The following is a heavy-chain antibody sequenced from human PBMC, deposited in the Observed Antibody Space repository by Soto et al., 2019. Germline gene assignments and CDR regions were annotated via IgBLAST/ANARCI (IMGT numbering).Heavy chain of an antibody. D-gene: IGHD6-19*01. J-gene: IGHJ4*02. CDR3: ARVGSGWYFD. CDR2: IKSDGSSI. Sequence: EVPQVESGGGLVQPGGSLRLSCAASGFTFSSSWMHWVRQAPGKGLVWVSRIKSDGSSITYADSVRGRFTISRDNAKNTLYLQMNSLRVEDTAVYYCARVGSGWYFDWGQGTLVTVSS. V-gene: IGHV3-74*01. CDR1: GFTFSSSW.